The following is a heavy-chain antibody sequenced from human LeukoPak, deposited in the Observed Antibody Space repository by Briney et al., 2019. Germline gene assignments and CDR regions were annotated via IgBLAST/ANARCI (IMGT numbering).Heavy chain of an antibody. J-gene: IGHJ4*02. Sequence: PGRSLRLSCAASGFTFSSYAMHWVRQAPGKGLEWVAVILYDGSNKYYADSVKGRFTISRDNSKNTLYLQMNSLRAEDTAVYYCARPAKSYSSGWYYFDYWGQGTLVTVSS. CDR3: ARPAKSYSSGWYYFDY. CDR2: ILYDGSNK. CDR1: GFTFSSYA. V-gene: IGHV3-30-3*01. D-gene: IGHD6-19*01.